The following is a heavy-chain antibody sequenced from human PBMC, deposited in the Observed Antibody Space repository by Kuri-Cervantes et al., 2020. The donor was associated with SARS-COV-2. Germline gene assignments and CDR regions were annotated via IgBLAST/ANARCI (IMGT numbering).Heavy chain of an antibody. J-gene: IGHJ5*02. V-gene: IGHV4-4*07. Sequence: SETLSLTCTVSGASISNSYWNWIRHPAGKPLQWIGRISGRGDTIYNPSLKSRASRSVVTSKNQFSLTLTSVTAADTAVYYCVGVLSNWFDPWGQGTLVTVSS. CDR1: GASISNSY. CDR3: VGVLSNWFDP. CDR2: ISGRGDT. D-gene: IGHD2/OR15-2a*01.